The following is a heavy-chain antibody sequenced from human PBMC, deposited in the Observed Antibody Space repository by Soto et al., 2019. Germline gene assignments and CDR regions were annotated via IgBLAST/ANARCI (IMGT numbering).Heavy chain of an antibody. CDR2: IYWDDDK. CDR3: VHHVTGGSFDV. Sequence: QITLKESGPPVVKPTQPLTLTCTFSGFSLTTNGVGVGWIRQPPGKALEWLALIYWDDDKRYSPTLKSRLAITKDISKNQVVLTLTDVDPVDAATYFCVHHVTGGSFDVWGQGSRVTVSS. J-gene: IGHJ3*01. V-gene: IGHV2-5*02. D-gene: IGHD4-4*01. CDR1: GFSLTTNGVG.